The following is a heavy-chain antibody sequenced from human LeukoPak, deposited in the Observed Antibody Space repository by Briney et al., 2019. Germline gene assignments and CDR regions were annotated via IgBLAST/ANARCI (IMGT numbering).Heavy chain of an antibody. D-gene: IGHD1-26*01. V-gene: IGHV4-61*02. J-gene: IGHJ6*03. Sequence: PSQTLSLTCTVSGGSISSGSYYWSWIRQPAGKGLEWIGRIYTSGSTNYNPSLKSRVTISVDTSKNQFSLKLSSVTAADTAVYYCARSGSYYSHYMDVWGKGTTVTVSS. CDR3: ARSGSYYSHYMDV. CDR1: GGSISSGSYY. CDR2: IYTSGST.